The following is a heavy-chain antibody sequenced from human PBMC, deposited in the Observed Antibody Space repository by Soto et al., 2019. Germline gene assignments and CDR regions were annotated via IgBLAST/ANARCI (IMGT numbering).Heavy chain of an antibody. J-gene: IGHJ6*02. Sequence: QVQLVESGGGVVQPGRSLRLSCAASGFTFSSYAMHWVRQAPGKGLEWVAVISYDGSNKYYADSVKGRFTISRDNSKNTLYLKMNGQRAEDTAVYYCARAGGDGGSCYTLVGLRYGMDVWGQGTTVTVSS. CDR3: ARAGGDGGSCYTLVGLRYGMDV. CDR1: GFTFSSYA. CDR2: ISYDGSNK. D-gene: IGHD2-15*01. V-gene: IGHV3-30-3*01.